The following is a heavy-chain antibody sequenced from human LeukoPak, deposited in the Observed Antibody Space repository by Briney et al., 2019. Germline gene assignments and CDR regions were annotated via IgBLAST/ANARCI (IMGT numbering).Heavy chain of an antibody. CDR3: AARIAVAGSRDNY. V-gene: IGHV1-8*01. CDR1: GYTFTSYD. J-gene: IGHJ4*02. Sequence: ASVKVSCEASGYTFTSYDINWVRQATGQGLEWMGWMNPNSGNTGYAQKFQGRVTMTRNTSISTAYMELSSLRSEDTAVYYCAARIAVAGSRDNYWGQGTLVTVSS. CDR2: MNPNSGNT. D-gene: IGHD6-19*01.